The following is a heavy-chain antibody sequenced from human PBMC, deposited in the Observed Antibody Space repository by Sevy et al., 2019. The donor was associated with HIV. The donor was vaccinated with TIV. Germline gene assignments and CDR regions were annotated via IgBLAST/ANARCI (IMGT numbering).Heavy chain of an antibody. Sequence: SETLSRTCTVYGGSFSADFLTWIRQPPGKGLEWIGEINHSGSTNYNPSLKSRVTISLDTSKNQFSLRLTSVTAADTAVFYCARGYDAGPLIYWGHGTLVTVSS. D-gene: IGHD3-22*01. J-gene: IGHJ4*01. CDR2: INHSGST. V-gene: IGHV4-34*01. CDR1: GGSFSADF. CDR3: ARGYDAGPLIY.